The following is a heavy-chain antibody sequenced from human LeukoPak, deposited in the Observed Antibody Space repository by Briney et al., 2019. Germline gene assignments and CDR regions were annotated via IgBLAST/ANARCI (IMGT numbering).Heavy chain of an antibody. J-gene: IGHJ1*01. CDR3: ARARTGSYYSTFEH. Sequence: PGRSLRLSCTASGFTFSAYAMHWVRQAPGKGLEWVAVISYGETNYYYAESVKGRFSIPRDDSKNTLVLQMNSLTTEDTGVYYCARARTGSYYSTFEHWGPGTLVSVSS. CDR2: ISYGETNY. V-gene: IGHV3-30*04. D-gene: IGHD3-10*01. CDR1: GFTFSAYA.